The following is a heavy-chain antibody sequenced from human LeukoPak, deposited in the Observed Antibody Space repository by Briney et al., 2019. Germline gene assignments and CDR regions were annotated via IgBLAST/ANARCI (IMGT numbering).Heavy chain of an antibody. V-gene: IGHV1-18*01. CDR2: ISAYNGNT. CDR3: ARAGFGELSSDY. Sequence: ASVKVSCKASGYTFTSYGISWVGHAPGQGLELMVWISAYNGNTNYAQKLQGRVTMTTDTSTSTAYMELRSLRSDDTAVYYCARAGFGELSSDYWGQGTLVTVSS. CDR1: GYTFTSYG. J-gene: IGHJ4*02. D-gene: IGHD3-10*01.